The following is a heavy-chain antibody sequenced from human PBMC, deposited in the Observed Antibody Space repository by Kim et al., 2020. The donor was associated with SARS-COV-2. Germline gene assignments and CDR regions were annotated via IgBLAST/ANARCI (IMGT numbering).Heavy chain of an antibody. J-gene: IGHJ4*02. Sequence: GGSLRLSCTTSGFTFTGYAMSWVRQAPGKGLEWVSSIDGSDGTTYNVDSVKGRFTISRDNSKNTLYLQMSTLRADDTAVYYCMKGGWGSIWDHWGQGTLVTVSS. V-gene: IGHV3-23*01. CDR1: GFTFTGYA. D-gene: IGHD2-21*01. CDR2: IDGSDGTT. CDR3: MKGGWGSIWDH.